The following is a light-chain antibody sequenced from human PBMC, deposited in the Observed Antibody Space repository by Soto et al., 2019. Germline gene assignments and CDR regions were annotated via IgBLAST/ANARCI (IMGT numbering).Light chain of an antibody. CDR3: HQYNNWPPST. J-gene: IGKJ5*01. V-gene: IGKV3-15*01. CDR2: GAS. Sequence: EIVMTQSPATLSVSPGERATLSCRASQSVSSNLAWYQQKPGQAPRLLIYGASTRATGIPAGFSGSGSGTDFTLTINSLQSEDFGVYYCHQYNNWPPSTFGQGTRLEIK. CDR1: QSVSSN.